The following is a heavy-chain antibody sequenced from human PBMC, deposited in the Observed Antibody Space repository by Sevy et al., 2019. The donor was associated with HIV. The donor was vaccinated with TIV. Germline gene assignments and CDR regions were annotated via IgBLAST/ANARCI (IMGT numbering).Heavy chain of an antibody. CDR1: GLTFNSHA. CDR3: AKRRVQSGLSGGGANYGMDV. Sequence: GGSLRLSCAASGLTFNSHAMSWVRQPPGKGLEWVSTLIGGGSRTYYADSVTGRFIISRDNSRNTLYLQMNSLRAEDTAIYYCAKRRVQSGLSGGGANYGMDVCGRGTTVTVSS. J-gene: IGHJ6*02. CDR2: LIGGGSRT. V-gene: IGHV3-23*01. D-gene: IGHD2-8*02.